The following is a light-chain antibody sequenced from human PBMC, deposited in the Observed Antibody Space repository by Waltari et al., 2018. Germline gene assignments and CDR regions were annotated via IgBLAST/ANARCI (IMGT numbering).Light chain of an antibody. CDR2: GVS. CDR3: CSYAGSYTLV. V-gene: IGLV2-11*01. Sequence: QSALTQPRSVSGSPGQSVTISCTGTSSDVGGYNYVSWYQQHPGKAPKLMIYGVSKRPAGVPDRFHGSKSGNTASLTISGLQAEDEADYYCCSYAGSYTLVFCGGTKLTVL. CDR1: SSDVGGYNY. J-gene: IGLJ2*01.